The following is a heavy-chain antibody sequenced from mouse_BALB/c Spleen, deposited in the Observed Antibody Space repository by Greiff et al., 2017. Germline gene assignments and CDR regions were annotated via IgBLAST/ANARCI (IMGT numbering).Heavy chain of an antibody. V-gene: IGHV1-54*01. CDR1: GYAFTNYL. CDR2: INPGSGGT. Sequence: VQLQESGAELVRPGTSVKVSCKASGYAFTNYLIEWVKQRPGQGLEWIGVINPGSGGTNYNEKFKGKATLTADKSSSTAYMQLSSLTSDDSAVYFCARDGGARRGGVMDYWGQGTSVTVSS. J-gene: IGHJ4*01. CDR3: ARDGGARRGGVMDY.